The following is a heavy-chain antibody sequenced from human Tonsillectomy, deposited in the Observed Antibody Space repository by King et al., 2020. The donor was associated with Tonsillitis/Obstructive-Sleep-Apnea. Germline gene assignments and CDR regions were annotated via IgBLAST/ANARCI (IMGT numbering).Heavy chain of an antibody. CDR2: IYLDDDK. CDR3: AHRRNRGYSYGSYYFDY. D-gene: IGHD5-18*01. Sequence: TLKESGPTLVKPTQTLTLTCTFSGFSLSTSGVGVGWIRQPPGKALEWLALIYLDDDKRYSPSLKSRLTITKDTSKNQVVLTMTNMDPVDTATYYCAHRRNRGYSYGSYYFDYWGQGTLVTVSS. V-gene: IGHV2-5*02. CDR1: GFSLSTSGVG. J-gene: IGHJ4*02.